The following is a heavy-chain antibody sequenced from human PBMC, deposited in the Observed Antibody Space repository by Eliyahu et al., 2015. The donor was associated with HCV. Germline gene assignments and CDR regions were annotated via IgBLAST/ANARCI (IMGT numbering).Heavy chain of an antibody. CDR2: SRNKARGYTT. CDR3: TRTYSDSGGFHYAGGY. V-gene: IGHV3-72*01. CDR1: GFTFSDXX. D-gene: IGHD3-22*01. J-gene: IGHJ4*02. Sequence: EVQLVESGGGLVHPGGSLTLSCVASGFTFSDXXXDWFRQAPGKGLEWVGRSRNKARGYTTEYAASVRGRFTVSRDDSKDLLYLQMSSLKTEDTAVYYCTRTYSDSGGFHYAGGYWGQGTLVTVSS.